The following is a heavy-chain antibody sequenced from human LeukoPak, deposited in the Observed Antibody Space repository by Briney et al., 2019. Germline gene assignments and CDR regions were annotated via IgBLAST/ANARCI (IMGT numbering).Heavy chain of an antibody. CDR2: IYSSGST. V-gene: IGHV4-59*01. D-gene: IGHD3-10*01. Sequence: SETLSLTCTVSGGSISSYYWSWIRQPPGKGLEWIGYIYSSGSTNYNPSLKSRVTLSVDTSQNQFSLKLSSVTAADTAVYYCARGGVAAKYYFDYWGQGTLVTVSS. CDR3: ARGGVAAKYYFDY. J-gene: IGHJ4*02. CDR1: GGSISSYY.